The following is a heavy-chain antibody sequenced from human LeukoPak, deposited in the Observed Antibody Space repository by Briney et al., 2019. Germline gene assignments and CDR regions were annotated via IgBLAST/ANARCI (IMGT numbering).Heavy chain of an antibody. CDR2: VYTSGST. Sequence: SETLSLTCTVSGGSISSGSYYWSWIRQPAGKGLEWIGRVYTSGSTNYNPSLKSRVTISLDTSKNQFSLKLSSVTAADTAVYYCARDAGYCSSTSCYLYGMDVWGQGTTVTVSS. V-gene: IGHV4-61*02. D-gene: IGHD2-2*01. CDR1: GGSISSGSYY. CDR3: ARDAGYCSSTSCYLYGMDV. J-gene: IGHJ6*02.